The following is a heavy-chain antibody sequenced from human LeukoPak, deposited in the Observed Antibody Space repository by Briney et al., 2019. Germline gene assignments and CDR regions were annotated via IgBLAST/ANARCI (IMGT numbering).Heavy chain of an antibody. D-gene: IGHD6-13*01. V-gene: IGHV3-64D*06. CDR3: VKDPVSSSWFLVDY. Sequence: GGSLRLSCAASGFTFSSYAMHWVRQAPGKGLEYVSAISSNGGSTYYADSVKGRFTISRDNSKNTLYLQMSSLRAEDTAVYYCVKDPVSSSWFLVDYWGQGTLVTVSS. CDR1: GFTFSSYA. CDR2: ISSNGGST. J-gene: IGHJ4*02.